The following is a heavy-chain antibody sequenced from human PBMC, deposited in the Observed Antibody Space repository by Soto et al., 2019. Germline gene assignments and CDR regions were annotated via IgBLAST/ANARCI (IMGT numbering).Heavy chain of an antibody. CDR1: GFTFSTYA. J-gene: IGHJ3*02. V-gene: IGHV3-23*01. CDR3: AHPRGYGVFDAYDI. CDR2: ISAGGGTT. D-gene: IGHD4-17*01. Sequence: EARLLESGGGLVRPGGSLRLSCAASGFTFSTYAMSWVRQAPGKGLEWVSAISAGGGTTYYADSVKGRFTISRDNSMNALFLQIHSLRVEDTAVYYCAHPRGYGVFDAYDIWGQVTMVTVSS.